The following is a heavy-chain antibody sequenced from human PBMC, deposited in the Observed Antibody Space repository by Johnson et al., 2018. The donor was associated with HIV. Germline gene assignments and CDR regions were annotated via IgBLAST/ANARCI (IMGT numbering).Heavy chain of an antibody. J-gene: IGHJ3*02. CDR2: IYSGGST. V-gene: IGHV3-66*01. Sequence: VQLVESGGGLVQPGGSLRLSCAASGFTFSSYDMHWVRQAPGKGLEWVSVIYSGGSTYYADSVKGRFTISRDNSKNTLYLQMNSLRAEDTAVYYCAREGGSSGPDAFDIWGQGTMVTVSS. CDR3: AREGGSSGPDAFDI. CDR1: GFTFSSYD. D-gene: IGHD3-16*01.